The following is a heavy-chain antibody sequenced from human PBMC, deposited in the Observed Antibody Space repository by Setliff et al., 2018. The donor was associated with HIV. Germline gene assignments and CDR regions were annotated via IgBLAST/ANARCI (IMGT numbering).Heavy chain of an antibody. CDR3: ATFSPRDAFDI. D-gene: IGHD3-16*01. CDR2: IYTSGST. CDR1: GGSFNGYY. V-gene: IGHV4-59*10. Sequence: SETLSLTCAVYGGSFNGYYWSWIRQPAGKGLEWIGHIYTSGSTKYNPSLKGRVTISVDTSKNQFSLNLSSVTAADTAFYYCATFSPRDAFDIWGQGTMVTVSS. J-gene: IGHJ3*02.